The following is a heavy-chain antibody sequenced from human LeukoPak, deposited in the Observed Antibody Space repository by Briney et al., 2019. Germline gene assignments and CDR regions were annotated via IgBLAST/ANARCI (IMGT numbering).Heavy chain of an antibody. CDR2: IYYSGST. J-gene: IGHJ4*02. CDR1: GGSISSSSYY. CDR3: ARHGYRNYYFDY. Sequence: SETLSLTCTVSGGSISSSSYYWGWIRQPPGKGLEWIGSIYYSGSTYYNPSLKSRVTISVDTSKNQFSLKLSSVTAADTAVYYCARHGYRNYYFDYWGQGTLVTVSS. D-gene: IGHD1-14*01. V-gene: IGHV4-39*01.